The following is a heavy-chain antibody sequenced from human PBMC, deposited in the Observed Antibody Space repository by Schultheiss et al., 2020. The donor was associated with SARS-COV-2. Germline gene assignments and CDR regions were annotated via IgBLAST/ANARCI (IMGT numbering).Heavy chain of an antibody. CDR1: GFRFSGYG. CDR2: IYSGGST. CDR3: ARDFPGSFHFDY. J-gene: IGHJ4*02. D-gene: IGHD3-10*01. V-gene: IGHV3-53*01. Sequence: GGSLRLSCAASGFRFSGYGMNWVRQAPGKGLEWVSVIYSGGSTYYAASVKGRFTISRDIAKNTLYLQMNSLRAGDTAVYYCARDFPGSFHFDYWGQGTLVTVSS.